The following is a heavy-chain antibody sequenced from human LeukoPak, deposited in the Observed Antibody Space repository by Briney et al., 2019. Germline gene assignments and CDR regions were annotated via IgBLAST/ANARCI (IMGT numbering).Heavy chain of an antibody. Sequence: SETLSLTCAVSGYSISSGYYWGWIRQPPGKGLEWIGSIYHSGSTYYNPSLKSRVTISADTSKNQFSLKLSSVTAADTAVYYCARSVASRFDYWGQGTLVTVSS. V-gene: IGHV4-38-2*01. CDR3: ARSVASRFDY. CDR1: GYSISSGYY. CDR2: IYHSGST. D-gene: IGHD2-2*01. J-gene: IGHJ4*02.